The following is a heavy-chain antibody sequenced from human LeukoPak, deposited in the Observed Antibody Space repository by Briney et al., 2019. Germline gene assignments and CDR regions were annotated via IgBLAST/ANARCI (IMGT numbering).Heavy chain of an antibody. CDR2: ISLYNGNT. Sequence: ASVKVSCKASGYDFINYGITWVRQAPGQGLEWMGCISLYNGNTDYKLQGRVTMTTDTSTSTAYMELRSLRSDDTAVYYSARNGPFFISPSSKEYYFDYWGQGTLVTVSS. V-gene: IGHV1-18*01. D-gene: IGHD6-6*01. CDR1: GYDFINYG. J-gene: IGHJ4*02. CDR3: ARNGPFFISPSSKEYYFDY.